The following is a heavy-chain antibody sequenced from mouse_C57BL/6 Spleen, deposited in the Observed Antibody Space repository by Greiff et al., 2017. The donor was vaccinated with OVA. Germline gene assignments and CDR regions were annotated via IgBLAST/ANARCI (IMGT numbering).Heavy chain of an antibody. Sequence: QVQLQQPGAELVMPGASVKLSCKASGYTFTSYWMHWVKQRPGQGLEWIGEIDPSDSYTNYNQKFKGKSTLTVDKSSSTAYMQLSSLTSEDSAVYYCARWRDYHAMDDWGQGTSVTVSS. J-gene: IGHJ4*01. CDR2: IDPSDSYT. CDR3: ARWRDYHAMDD. V-gene: IGHV1-69*01. CDR1: GYTFTSYW.